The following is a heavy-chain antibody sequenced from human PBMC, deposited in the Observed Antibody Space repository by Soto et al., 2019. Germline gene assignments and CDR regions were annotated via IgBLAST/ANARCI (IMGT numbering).Heavy chain of an antibody. CDR2: INSNGGST. CDR3: AKGGNNYGNAWVDP. J-gene: IGHJ5*02. V-gene: IGHV3-23*01. D-gene: IGHD5-18*01. CDR1: GFTFSSYA. Sequence: EVQLLESGGGLVQPGGSPRLSCAASGFTFSSYAMNWVRQAPGKGLEWVSLINSNGGSTYYADSVKGRFTISRDNSKNTLYLEMNSLRAEDTAVYYCAKGGNNYGNAWVDPWGQGTLVTVSS.